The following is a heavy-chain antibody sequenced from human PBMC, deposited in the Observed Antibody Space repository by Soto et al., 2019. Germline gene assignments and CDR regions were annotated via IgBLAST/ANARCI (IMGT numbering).Heavy chain of an antibody. J-gene: IGHJ3*02. CDR2: INAGNGNT. D-gene: IGHD2-15*01. CDR3: ARDPTTRYCSGGSCAVHDAFDI. Sequence: ASVKVSCKASGYTFTSYAMHWVRQAPGQRLEWMGWINAGNGNTKYSQKFQGRVTITRDTSASTAYMELSSLRSEDTAVYYCARDPTTRYCSGGSCAVHDAFDIWGQGTMVTVSS. CDR1: GYTFTSYA. V-gene: IGHV1-3*01.